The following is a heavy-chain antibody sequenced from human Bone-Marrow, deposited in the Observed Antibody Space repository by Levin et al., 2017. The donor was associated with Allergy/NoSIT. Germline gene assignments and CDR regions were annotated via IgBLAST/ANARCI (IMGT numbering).Heavy chain of an antibody. CDR2: ISGSGGST. D-gene: IGHD2-2*02. CDR1: GFTFSSYA. CDR3: ASMDTSGYNFDY. V-gene: IGHV3-23*01. J-gene: IGHJ4*02. Sequence: GESLKISCAASGFTFSSYAMSWVRQAPGKGLEWVSAISGSGGSTYYADSVKGRFTISRDNSKNTLYLQMNSLRAEDTAVYYCASMDTSGYNFDYWGQGTLVTVSS.